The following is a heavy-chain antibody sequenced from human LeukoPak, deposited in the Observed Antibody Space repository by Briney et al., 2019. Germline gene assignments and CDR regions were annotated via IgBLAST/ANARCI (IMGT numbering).Heavy chain of an antibody. CDR1: GYTFTGYY. Sequence: GASVKVSCKASGYTFTGYYMHWVRQAPGQGLEWMGWISAYNGNTNYAQKLQGRVTMTTDTSTSTAYMELRSLRSDDTAVYYCAMASGSLLRTPGYFDYWGQGTLVTVSS. J-gene: IGHJ4*02. V-gene: IGHV1-18*04. CDR3: AMASGSLLRTPGYFDY. CDR2: ISAYNGNT. D-gene: IGHD1-26*01.